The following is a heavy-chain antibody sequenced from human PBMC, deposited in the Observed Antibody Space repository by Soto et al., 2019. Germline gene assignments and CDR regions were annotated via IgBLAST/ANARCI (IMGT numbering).Heavy chain of an antibody. D-gene: IGHD3-9*01. J-gene: IGHJ5*02. CDR3: ARHGAPLRYFDWLSPIDPNNWFDP. Sequence: QLQLQESGPGLVKPSETLSLTCTVSGGSISSSSYYWGWIRQPPGKGLEWIGSIYYSGSTYYNPSLKSRVAISVDTSKNQFSLKLSSVTAADTAVYYCARHGAPLRYFDWLSPIDPNNWFDPWGQGTLVTVSS. CDR1: GGSISSSSYY. CDR2: IYYSGST. V-gene: IGHV4-39*01.